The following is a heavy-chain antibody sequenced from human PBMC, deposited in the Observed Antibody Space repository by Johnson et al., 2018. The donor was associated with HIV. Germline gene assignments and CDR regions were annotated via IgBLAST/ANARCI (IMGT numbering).Heavy chain of an antibody. J-gene: IGHJ3*01. CDR2: LWDDGSNK. CDR1: GFTFSSYG. CDR3: ARDLRVGAIDGFDV. Sequence: QVQLVESGGGVVQPGRSLRLSCAASGFTFSSYGMHWVRQAPGKGLEWVAVLWDDGSNKYYADSVKGRFTISRDNAKNSLYLQMNSRRAEDTAVYYCARDLRVGAIDGFDVWGQGTMVTVSS. D-gene: IGHD1-26*01. V-gene: IGHV3-33*01.